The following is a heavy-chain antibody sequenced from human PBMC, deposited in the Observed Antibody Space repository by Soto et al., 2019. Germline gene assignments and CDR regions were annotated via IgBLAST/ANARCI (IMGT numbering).Heavy chain of an antibody. D-gene: IGHD4-4*01. J-gene: IGHJ6*03. CDR2: IYYSGST. CDR1: GGSISSYY. V-gene: IGHV4-59*01. CDR3: AIYSNYDYYYYMDV. Sequence: SETLSLTCTVSGGSISSYYWSWIRQPPGKGLEWIGYIYYSGSTNYNPSLKSRVTISVDTSKNQFSLKLSSVTAADTAVYYCAIYSNYDYYYYMDVWGKGTTVTVSS.